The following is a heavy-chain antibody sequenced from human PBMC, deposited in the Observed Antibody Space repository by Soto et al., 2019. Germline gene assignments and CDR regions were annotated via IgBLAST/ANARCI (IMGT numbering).Heavy chain of an antibody. J-gene: IGHJ6*02. CDR2: ISAYNGNT. V-gene: IGHV1-18*04. D-gene: IGHD1-26*01. Sequence: ASVKVSCKASGYTFTSYGISWVRQAPGQGLEWMGWISAYNGNTNYAQKLQGRVTMTTDTSTSTAYMELRSLRFDDTAVYYCARDPLGKWELYHYYYGMDVWGQGTTVTVSS. CDR1: GYTFTSYG. CDR3: ARDPLGKWELYHYYYGMDV.